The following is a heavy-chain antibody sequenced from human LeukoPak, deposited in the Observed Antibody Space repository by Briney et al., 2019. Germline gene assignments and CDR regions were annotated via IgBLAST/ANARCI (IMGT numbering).Heavy chain of an antibody. CDR1: GYTFTGYY. D-gene: IGHD3-10*01. V-gene: IGHV7-4-1*02. CDR3: ARGSIGAPHHFDY. CDR2: INTNTGNP. J-gene: IGHJ4*02. Sequence: ASVKVSCKASGYTFTGYYMHWVRQAPGQGLEWMGWINTNTGNPTYARGFTGRFVFSLDTSVSTAYLQISSLKAEDTAVCYCARGSIGAPHHFDYWGQGTLVTVSS.